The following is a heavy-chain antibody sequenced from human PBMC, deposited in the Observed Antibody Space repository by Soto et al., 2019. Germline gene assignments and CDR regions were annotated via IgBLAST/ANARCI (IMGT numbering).Heavy chain of an antibody. CDR1: GFPFTSSA. J-gene: IGHJ6*02. V-gene: IGHV1-58*01. D-gene: IGHD1-26*01. CDR2: IVVCSGNT. Sequence: SVKVSCTASGFPFTSSAVQWVRQARGQRLEWIGWIVVCSGNTNYAQKFQERVTITRDMSTSTAYMELSSLRSEDTAVYYCAADRSGSYYIYGMDVWGQGTTVTVSS. CDR3: AADRSGSYYIYGMDV.